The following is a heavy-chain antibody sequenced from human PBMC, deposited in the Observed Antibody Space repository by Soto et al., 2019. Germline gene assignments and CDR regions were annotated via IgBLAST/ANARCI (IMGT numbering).Heavy chain of an antibody. CDR2: INAGNGNT. CDR3: ARAGPPYYYDSSGYYSFDY. CDR1: GYTFTSYA. J-gene: IGHJ4*02. D-gene: IGHD3-22*01. Sequence: ASVKVSCKASGYTFTSYAMHWVGQAPGQRLEWMGWINAGNGNTKYSQKFQGRVTITRDTSASTAYMELSSLRSEDTAVYYCARAGPPYYYDSSGYYSFDYWGQGTLVTVSS. V-gene: IGHV1-3*01.